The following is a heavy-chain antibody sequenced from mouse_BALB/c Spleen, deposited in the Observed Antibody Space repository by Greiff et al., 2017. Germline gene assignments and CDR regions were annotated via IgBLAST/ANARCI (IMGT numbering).Heavy chain of an antibody. CDR2: ISSGSSTI. CDR1: GFTFSSFG. CDR3: ARKRGGPDYGTWFAY. J-gene: IGHJ3*01. Sequence: EVQLVESGGGLVQPGGSRKLSCAASGFTFSSFGMHWVRQAPEKGLEWVAYISSGSSTIYYADTVKGRFTISRDNPKNTLFLQMTSLRSEDTAMYYCARKRGGPDYGTWFAYWGQGTLVTVSA. V-gene: IGHV5-17*02. D-gene: IGHD2-4*01.